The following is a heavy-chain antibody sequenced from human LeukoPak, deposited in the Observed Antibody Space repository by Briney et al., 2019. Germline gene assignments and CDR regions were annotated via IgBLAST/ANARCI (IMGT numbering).Heavy chain of an antibody. V-gene: IGHV4-4*07. D-gene: IGHD3-9*01. CDR1: GDSISNYY. J-gene: IGHJ6*02. CDR2: IYSSGIT. CDR3: ARNALLSDSDYGMDV. Sequence: SETLSLTCTVSGDSISNYYWSWIRQPAGKGLEWIGRIYSSGITNYSPSLKSRVTMSVDASKNQFSLKVTSVTAADTAAYYCARNALLSDSDYGMDVWGQGTTVTVSS.